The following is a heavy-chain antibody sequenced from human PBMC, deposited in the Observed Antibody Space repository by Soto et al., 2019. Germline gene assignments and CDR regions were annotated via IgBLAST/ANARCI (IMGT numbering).Heavy chain of an antibody. CDR3: AKSLNTATSFDY. CDR1: GFTFNSYA. CDR2: ISVTGDT. V-gene: IGHV3-23*01. Sequence: GGSLRLSCAASGFTFNSYAMNWVRQAPGKGPDWVSLISVTGDTYYADSVKGRFTISRDNSKNTLFLQMTSLRAEDTAVYYCAKSLNTATSFDYWGQGTLVTVSS. J-gene: IGHJ4*02.